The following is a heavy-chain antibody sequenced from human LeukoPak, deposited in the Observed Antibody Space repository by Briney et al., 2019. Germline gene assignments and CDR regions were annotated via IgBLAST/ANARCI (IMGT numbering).Heavy chain of an antibody. Sequence: SVKVSCKASGGAFSSYAISWVRQAPGQGLEWMGGIIPIFGTANYAQKFQGRVTITADESTSTAYMELSSLRSEDTAVYYCASTFRYGSGSLDDYWGQGTLVTVSS. CDR3: ASTFRYGSGSLDDY. V-gene: IGHV1-69*13. CDR1: GGAFSSYA. J-gene: IGHJ4*02. D-gene: IGHD3-10*01. CDR2: IIPIFGTA.